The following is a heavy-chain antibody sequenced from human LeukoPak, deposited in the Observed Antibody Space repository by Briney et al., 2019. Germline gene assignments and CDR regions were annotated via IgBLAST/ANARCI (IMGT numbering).Heavy chain of an antibody. Sequence: PGGSLRLSCAASGFTFSSYSMNWVRQAPGKGLEWVSSISSSSSYIYYADSVKGRFTISRDNAKNSLYLQMNSLRAEDTAVYYCARDLYYYDSSGYPPMAFDLWGRGTLVTVSS. J-gene: IGHJ2*01. CDR1: GFTFSSYS. CDR2: ISSSSSYI. V-gene: IGHV3-21*01. D-gene: IGHD3-22*01. CDR3: ARDLYYYDSSGYPPMAFDL.